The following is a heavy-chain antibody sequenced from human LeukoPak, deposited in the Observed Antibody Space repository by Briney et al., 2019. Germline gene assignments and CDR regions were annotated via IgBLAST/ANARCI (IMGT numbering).Heavy chain of an antibody. J-gene: IGHJ4*02. V-gene: IGHV3-23*01. Sequence: GGSLRLSCAASGFTFSSYAMSWVRQAPGKGLEWVSAISGSGGSTCYADSVKGRFTISRDNSKNTLYLQMNSLRAEDTAVYYCARDSPRTGRYFDWLLFDYWGQGTLVTVSS. CDR2: ISGSGGST. CDR3: ARDSPRTGRYFDWLLFDY. D-gene: IGHD3-9*01. CDR1: GFTFSSYA.